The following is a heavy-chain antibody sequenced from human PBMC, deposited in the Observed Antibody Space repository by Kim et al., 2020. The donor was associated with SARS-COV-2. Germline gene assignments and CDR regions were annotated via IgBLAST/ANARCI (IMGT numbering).Heavy chain of an antibody. Sequence: SETLSLTCAVYGGSFSGYYWSWIRQPPGKGLEWIGEINHSGSTNYNPSLKSRVTISVDTSKNQFSLKLSSVTAADTAVYYCARGGNWNSPSYYYYYGMDVWGQGTTVTVSS. CDR2: INHSGST. J-gene: IGHJ6*02. D-gene: IGHD1-7*01. CDR3: ARGGNWNSPSYYYYYGMDV. CDR1: GGSFSGYY. V-gene: IGHV4-34*01.